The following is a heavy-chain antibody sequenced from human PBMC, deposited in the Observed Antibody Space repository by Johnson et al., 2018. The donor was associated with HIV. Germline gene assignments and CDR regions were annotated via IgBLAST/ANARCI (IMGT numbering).Heavy chain of an antibody. Sequence: VKLVESGGGVVRPGGSLRLSCAASGFTFDDYGMSWVRQAPGKGLEWVSGINWNGGSTGYADSVKGRFTISRDNAKNSLYLQMNSLRAEDTALYYCERVELPLRVAAGAFDIWGQGTMVTVSS. D-gene: IGHD6-13*01. CDR2: INWNGGST. J-gene: IGHJ3*02. V-gene: IGHV3-20*04. CDR3: ERVELPLRVAAGAFDI. CDR1: GFTFDDYG.